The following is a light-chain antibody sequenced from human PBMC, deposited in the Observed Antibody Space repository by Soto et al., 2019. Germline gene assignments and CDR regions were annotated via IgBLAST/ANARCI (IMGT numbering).Light chain of an antibody. CDR1: SSDVGGYNY. J-gene: IGLJ7*01. Sequence: QSALTQPASVSGSPGQSITISCTGTSSDVGGYNYVYWYQQHPGKAPKLMIYDVSNRPSGVSNRFSGSKSGNTAFLTISGLQAEDEADYYCSSYTSSSTLVFGGGTPLTV. V-gene: IGLV2-14*01. CDR3: SSYTSSSTLV. CDR2: DVS.